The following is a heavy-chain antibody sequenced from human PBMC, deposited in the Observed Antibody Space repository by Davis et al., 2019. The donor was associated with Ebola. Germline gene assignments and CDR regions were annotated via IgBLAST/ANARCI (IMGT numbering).Heavy chain of an antibody. CDR3: ARVRLGIAAAGTRVDY. Sequence: ASVKVSCKASGYTFTSYDINWVRQATGQGLEWMGWMNPNSGNTGYAQKFQGRVTMTRNTSISTAYMELSSLRSEDTAVYYCARVRLGIAAAGTRVDYWGQGTLVTVSS. J-gene: IGHJ4*02. V-gene: IGHV1-8*01. CDR1: GYTFTSYD. D-gene: IGHD6-13*01. CDR2: MNPNSGNT.